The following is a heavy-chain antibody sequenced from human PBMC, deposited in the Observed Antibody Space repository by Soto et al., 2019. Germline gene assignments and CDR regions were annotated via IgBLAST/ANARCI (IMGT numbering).Heavy chain of an antibody. J-gene: IGHJ4*02. CDR3: ARDSGYCSGGSCYSLFDY. Sequence: PGGSLRLSCAASGFTFSSYWMSWVRQAPGKGLEWVANIKQDGSEKYYVDSVKGRFTISRDNAKNSLYLQMNSLRAEDTAVYYCARDSGYCSGGSCYSLFDYWGQGTLVTVSS. D-gene: IGHD2-15*01. V-gene: IGHV3-7*03. CDR1: GFTFSSYW. CDR2: IKQDGSEK.